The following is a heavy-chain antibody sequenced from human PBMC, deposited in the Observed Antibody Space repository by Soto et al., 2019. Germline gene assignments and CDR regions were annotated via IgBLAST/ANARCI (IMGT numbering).Heavy chain of an antibody. V-gene: IGHV3-30*18. CDR1: GFAFRTSG. CDR2: ISHDGSRE. CDR3: AKDRVESGLGEIDY. Sequence: QVQLVESGGGVIQPGRSLRLSCAASGFAFRTSGMHWVRQAPGKGLQWVAIISHDGSREYYLDSVKGRFTISRDNPKNTLYLQKDSLRAEDTAVYYCAKDRVESGLGEIDYWGQGTLVSVSS. J-gene: IGHJ4*02. D-gene: IGHD3-16*01.